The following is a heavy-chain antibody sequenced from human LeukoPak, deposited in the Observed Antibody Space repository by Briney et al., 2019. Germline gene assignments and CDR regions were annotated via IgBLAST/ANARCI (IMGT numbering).Heavy chain of an antibody. CDR1: GFTFDGYG. CDR3: AKDYDIFTGFSNGYYLDH. Sequence: GRSLRLSCAASGFTFDGYGMHWVRQAPGKGLEWVAVLSYDGSNKYYADSVKGRFTISRDNSKDTLYLQMDSLRAEDTAVYFCAKDYDIFTGFSNGYYLDHWAQGTLVTVSS. J-gene: IGHJ4*02. D-gene: IGHD3-9*01. CDR2: LSYDGSNK. V-gene: IGHV3-30*18.